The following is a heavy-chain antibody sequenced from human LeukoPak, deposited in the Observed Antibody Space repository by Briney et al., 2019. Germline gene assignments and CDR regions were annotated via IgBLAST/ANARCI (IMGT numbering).Heavy chain of an antibody. D-gene: IGHD4-17*01. CDR1: GFTFSSYE. J-gene: IGHJ4*02. CDR2: ISSSGSTI. V-gene: IGHV3-48*03. Sequence: PGGSLRLSCTASGFTFSSYEMNRVRQAPGKGLEWVSYISSSGSTIYYADSVKGRFTISRDNAKNSLYLQMNSLRAEDTAVYYCARHGTVTRAYYFDYWGQGTLVTVSS. CDR3: ARHGTVTRAYYFDY.